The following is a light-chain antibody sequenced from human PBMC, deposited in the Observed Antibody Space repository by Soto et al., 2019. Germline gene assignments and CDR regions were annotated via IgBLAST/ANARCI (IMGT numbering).Light chain of an antibody. CDR1: TSNIGKNT. CDR2: YDD. J-gene: IGLJ3*02. CDR3: GAWDDTLNGWV. Sequence: QSVLTQPPSVSAGPGQRVTISCSGRTSNIGKNTVNWYQQLPGEAPKLFIYYDDLLASGVSDRFSGSKSGTSASLAISGLQSEDEDDYYCGAWDDTLNGWVFGGGTKLTVL. V-gene: IGLV1-36*01.